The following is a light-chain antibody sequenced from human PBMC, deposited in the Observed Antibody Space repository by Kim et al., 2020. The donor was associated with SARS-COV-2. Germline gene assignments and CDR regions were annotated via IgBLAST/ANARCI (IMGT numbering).Light chain of an antibody. Sequence: WGQTVRITCQGDRLRRFYASWYHQRPGQAPVLVIYEKNNRPSGIPDRFSGSSSGNTASLTITGAQAEDEADYYCNSRESGVNHVVFGGGTKLTVL. V-gene: IGLV3-19*01. CDR2: EKN. J-gene: IGLJ3*02. CDR3: NSRESGVNHVV. CDR1: RLRRFY.